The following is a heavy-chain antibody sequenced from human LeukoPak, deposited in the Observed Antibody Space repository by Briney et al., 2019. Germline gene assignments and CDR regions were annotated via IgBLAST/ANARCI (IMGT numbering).Heavy chain of an antibody. V-gene: IGHV3-30*02. CDR2: IRYDGTNK. J-gene: IGHJ3*02. D-gene: IGHD3-9*01. Sequence: GGSLRLSCAASGFTFSSYGMHWVRQAPGKGLEWVAFIRYDGTNKYYVDSVKGRFTISRDNSKNTLYLQMNSLRPEDTAVYYCAKEYDILTGYYAFDIWGQGTVVTVSS. CDR1: GFTFSSYG. CDR3: AKEYDILTGYYAFDI.